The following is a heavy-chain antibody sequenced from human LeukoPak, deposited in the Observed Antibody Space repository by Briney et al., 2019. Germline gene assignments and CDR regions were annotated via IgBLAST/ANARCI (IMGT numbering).Heavy chain of an antibody. CDR3: VKRARRTAPQLGRIDY. Sequence: PGGSLRLSCAGSGFTFSSYGMSWVRQAPGRGLEWVSVICGTGVSTYYADSVKGRFTISRDNSKNTLYLQMNSLRAEDTAVYYCVKRARRTAPQLGRIDYWGQGTLVTVSS. V-gene: IGHV3-23*01. CDR1: GFTFSSYG. J-gene: IGHJ4*02. D-gene: IGHD6-13*01. CDR2: ICGTGVST.